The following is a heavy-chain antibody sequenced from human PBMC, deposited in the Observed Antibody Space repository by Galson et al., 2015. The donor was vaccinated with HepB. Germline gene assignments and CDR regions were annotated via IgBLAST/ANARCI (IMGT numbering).Heavy chain of an antibody. CDR1: GGTFSSYA. CDR3: ARDIPRNSRGLGAAFDI. CDR2: IIPIFGTA. Sequence: SVKVSCKASGGTFSSYAISWVRQAPGQGLEWMGGIIPIFGTANYAQKFQGRVTITADESTSTAYMELSSLRSEDTAVYYCARDIPRNSRGLGAAFDIWCQGTMVTVSS. J-gene: IGHJ3*02. V-gene: IGHV1-69*01. D-gene: IGHD2/OR15-2a*01.